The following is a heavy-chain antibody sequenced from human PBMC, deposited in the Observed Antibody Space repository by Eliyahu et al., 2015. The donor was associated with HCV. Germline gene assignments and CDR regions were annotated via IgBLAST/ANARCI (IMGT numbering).Heavy chain of an antibody. CDR1: GFTFSDYY. Sequence: QVQLVESGGGLVKPGGSLRLSCAASGFTFSDYYXXWXRQAPGKGLGWVSYISSSSSYTNYADSVKGRFTISRDNAKNSLYLQMNSLRAEDTAVYYCARSTQVDTAMVADYYYYGMDVWGQGTTVTVSS. D-gene: IGHD5-18*01. CDR3: ARSTQVDTAMVADYYYYGMDV. V-gene: IGHV3-11*06. J-gene: IGHJ6*02. CDR2: ISSSSSYT.